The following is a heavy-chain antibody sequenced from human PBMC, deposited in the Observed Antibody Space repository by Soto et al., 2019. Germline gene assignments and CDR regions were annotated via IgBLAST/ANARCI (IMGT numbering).Heavy chain of an antibody. Sequence: QVQLVESGGGVVQPGRSLRLSCAASGFTFSSYGMHWVRQAPGKGLEWVAVISYDGSNKYYADSVKGRFTISRDNSKNTLNLQMNSLSAEDTAVYYCAKDLPVGATGYYYYGMDVWGQGTTVTVSS. V-gene: IGHV3-30*18. J-gene: IGHJ6*02. CDR2: ISYDGSNK. CDR1: GFTFSSYG. D-gene: IGHD1-26*01. CDR3: AKDLPVGATGYYYYGMDV.